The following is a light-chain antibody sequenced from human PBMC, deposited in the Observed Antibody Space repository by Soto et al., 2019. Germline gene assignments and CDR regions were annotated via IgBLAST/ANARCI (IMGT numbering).Light chain of an antibody. CDR3: QQRSNWPRGT. Sequence: EIVLTQSPATLSLSPGERATLSCRASQSVSSYLAWYQQKPGQAPRLLIYDASNRATGIPARFSGSGSGADFTLTISSLEPEDFAVYYCQQRSNWPRGTCGPGTKVDIK. V-gene: IGKV3-11*01. CDR2: DAS. CDR1: QSVSSY. J-gene: IGKJ3*01.